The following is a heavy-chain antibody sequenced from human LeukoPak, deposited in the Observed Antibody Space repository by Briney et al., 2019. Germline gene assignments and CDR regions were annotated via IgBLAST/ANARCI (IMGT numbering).Heavy chain of an antibody. D-gene: IGHD5-24*01. J-gene: IGHJ4*02. CDR2: INWNGGST. Sequence: PGGSLRLSCAASGFTFDGYGMSWVRQVPGKGLEWVSGINWNGGSTGYADSVKGRFTISRDNAKNSLYLQMNSLRAEDTAVYYCAKARRWLTYFDYWGQGTLVTVSS. CDR1: GFTFDGYG. V-gene: IGHV3-20*04. CDR3: AKARRWLTYFDY.